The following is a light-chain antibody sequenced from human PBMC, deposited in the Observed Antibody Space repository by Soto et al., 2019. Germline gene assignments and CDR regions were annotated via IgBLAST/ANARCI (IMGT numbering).Light chain of an antibody. CDR2: GAS. CDR1: QSVSSSY. V-gene: IGKV3-20*01. CDR3: QQYGSSPGLT. J-gene: IGKJ3*01. Sequence: EIVLTQSPGTLSLSPGERVTLSCRASQSVSSSYLAWYQQKPGQAPRLLIYGASSRATGIPDRFSGSGSGTDFTLTISRLEPEDFAVYYCQQYGSSPGLTFGPGTKVDIK.